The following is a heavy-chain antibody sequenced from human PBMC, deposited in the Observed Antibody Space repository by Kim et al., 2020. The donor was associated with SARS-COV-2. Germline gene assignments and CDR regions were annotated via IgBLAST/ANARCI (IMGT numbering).Heavy chain of an antibody. CDR1: GGTFSSYA. CDR2: IIPIFGTA. CDR3: ARGVYCGGDCYSHY. J-gene: IGHJ4*02. D-gene: IGHD2-21*01. Sequence: SVKVSCKASGGTFSSYAISWVRQAPGQGLEWMGGIIPIFGTANYAQKFQGRVTITADESTSTAYMELSSLRSEDTAVYYCARGVYCGGDCYSHYWGQGTLVTVSS. V-gene: IGHV1-69*13.